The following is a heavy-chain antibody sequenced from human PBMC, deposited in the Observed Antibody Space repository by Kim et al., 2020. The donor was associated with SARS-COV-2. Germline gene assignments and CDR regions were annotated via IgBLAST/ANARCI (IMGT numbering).Heavy chain of an antibody. CDR1: GFTFVDDA. V-gene: IGHV3-9*01. D-gene: IGHD3-3*01. CDR3: AKDRREWLSYYYYYYMDV. Sequence: WRSLRLSCAASGFTFVDDAMHWVRQAPGKGLEWVSGISWNSGSIGYAVSVKGRFTISIYNAKQSLYLQMNSRRAEDTTLYYCAKDRREWLSYYYYYYMDVWGKGTTVTVSS. J-gene: IGHJ6*03. CDR2: ISWNSGSI.